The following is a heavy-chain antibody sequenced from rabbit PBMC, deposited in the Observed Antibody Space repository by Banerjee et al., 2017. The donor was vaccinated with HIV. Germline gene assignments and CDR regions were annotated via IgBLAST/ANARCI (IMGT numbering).Heavy chain of an antibody. CDR2: IYTGSGST. CDR1: GFDFSSNA. Sequence: QEQLVESGGGLVQPEGSLTLTCKASGFDFSSNAMCWVRQAPGKGLEWIGCIYTGSGSTYYANRAKGRFTISKTSSTTVTLQMTSLTAADTATYFCAREIAGPAESFNLWGPGTLVTVS. CDR3: AREIAGPAESFNL. J-gene: IGHJ4*01. V-gene: IGHV1S45*01. D-gene: IGHD3-1*01.